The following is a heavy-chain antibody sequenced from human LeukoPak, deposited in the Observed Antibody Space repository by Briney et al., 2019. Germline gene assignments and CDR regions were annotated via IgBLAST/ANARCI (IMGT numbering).Heavy chain of an antibody. Sequence: SETLSLTCTVSGGSISSYYWSWIRQPAGKGLEWIGEINHSGSTNYNPSLKSRVTISVDTSKNQFSLKLSSVTAADTAVYYCARRRKWSYGIDYWGQGTLVTVSS. CDR1: GGSISSYY. CDR3: ARRRKWSYGIDY. D-gene: IGHD1-26*01. V-gene: IGHV4-34*01. J-gene: IGHJ4*02. CDR2: INHSGST.